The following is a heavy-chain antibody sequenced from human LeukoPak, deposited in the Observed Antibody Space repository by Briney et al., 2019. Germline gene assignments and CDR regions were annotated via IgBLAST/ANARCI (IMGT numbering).Heavy chain of an antibody. CDR1: GGSISSGSDY. CDR2: IYTSGST. CDR3: AREEWELFDY. D-gene: IGHD1-26*01. Sequence: SETLSLTCTASGGSISSGSDYWSWLRQPAGKGLEWIGRIYTSGSTNYNPSLKSRVTISVDTSKNQFSLKLSSVTAADTAVYYCAREEWELFDYWGQGTLVTVSS. J-gene: IGHJ4*02. V-gene: IGHV4-61*02.